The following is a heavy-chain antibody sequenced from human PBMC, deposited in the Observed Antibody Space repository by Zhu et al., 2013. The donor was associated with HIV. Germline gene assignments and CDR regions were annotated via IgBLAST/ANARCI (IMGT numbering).Heavy chain of an antibody. Sequence: QVQLVQSGAEVKKPGASVKISCKASGYNFIHYFMHWVRLVPGQGLEWMGIINPNSGGTNYAQNFQGRVTLTRDTSITTAHMDLTRLTSYDTAVYYCARGGDFDFWGQGTLVTVSS. V-gene: IGHV1-2*02. CDR2: INPNSGGT. CDR1: GYNFIHYF. CDR3: ARGGDFDF. J-gene: IGHJ4*02.